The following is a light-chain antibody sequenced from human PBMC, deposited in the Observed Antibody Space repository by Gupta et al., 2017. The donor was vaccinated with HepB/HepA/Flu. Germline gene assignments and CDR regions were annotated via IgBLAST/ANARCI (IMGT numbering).Light chain of an antibody. CDR2: ESN. V-gene: IGLV1-51*02. CDR1: SSDIGTNY. CDR3: GTWDNRLSVCV. Sequence: RLPPPVSAAPGHNVAVTSSSSSSDIGTNYVSWYQQLPGTAPKLLIYESNKRPSGVPDRFSGAKSGTSAALGISGLQPGDEADYYCGTWDNRLSVCVFGGGTTLTVL. J-gene: IGLJ3*02.